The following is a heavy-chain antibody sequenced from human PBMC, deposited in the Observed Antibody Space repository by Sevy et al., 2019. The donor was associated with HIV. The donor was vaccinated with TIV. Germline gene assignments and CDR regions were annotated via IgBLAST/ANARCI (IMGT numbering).Heavy chain of an antibody. Sequence: GESLKISGKGSGYSFTSYWIGWVRQMPGKGLEWMGIICPGDSDTRYSPSFQGQVTISADKSIRTAYLQWSSLKASDTAMYYCAKSRLYSSGLFYLDYWGQGTMVTVS. V-gene: IGHV5-51*01. J-gene: IGHJ4*02. CDR1: GYSFTSYW. CDR3: AKSRLYSSGLFYLDY. D-gene: IGHD6-19*01. CDR2: ICPGDSDT.